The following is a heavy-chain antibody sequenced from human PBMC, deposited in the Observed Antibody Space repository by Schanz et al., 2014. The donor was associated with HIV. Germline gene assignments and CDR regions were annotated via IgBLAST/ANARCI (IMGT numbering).Heavy chain of an antibody. CDR1: GGSFRGYY. J-gene: IGHJ4*01. CDR3: ARGDFGGSSVDY. V-gene: IGHV4-34*01. Sequence: QVQLQQWGAGLLKPSETLSLTCAVYGGSFRGYYWTWIRQFPGLGLEWIGGVRHIGGTNYNPSLKSRVPMSMDLSKNQFPLNLPSVTAADTAVYFCARGDFGGSSVDYWGHGNMVTVSS. CDR2: VRHIGGT. D-gene: IGHD4-17*01.